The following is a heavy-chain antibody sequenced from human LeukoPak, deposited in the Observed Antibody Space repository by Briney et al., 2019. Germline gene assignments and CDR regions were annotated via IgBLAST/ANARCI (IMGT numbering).Heavy chain of an antibody. CDR2: IYSGGNT. D-gene: IGHD3-10*01. CDR3: ARGFAYYYFDY. CDR1: GFIVSSNY. Sequence: GGSLRLSCAASGFIVSSNYMSWVRQAPGKGLEWVSVIYSGGNTYYADSVKGRFTISRDNSKNTLFLQMNSLRAEDTAVYCCARGFAYYYFDYWGQGTLVTVSS. J-gene: IGHJ4*02. V-gene: IGHV3-53*01.